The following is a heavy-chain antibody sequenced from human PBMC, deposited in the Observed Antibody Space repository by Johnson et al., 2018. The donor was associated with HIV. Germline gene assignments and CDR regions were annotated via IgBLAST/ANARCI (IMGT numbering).Heavy chain of an antibody. D-gene: IGHD3-3*01. Sequence: AAGGVTVSNNYMTWVRQAPGKGLEWVSIIYSGGITHYADSVKGRFTISRDNSKNTLYLEMNSLGAEDTAVYYCARDRRSILGQEGSFDIWGQGTMVTVSS. CDR3: ARDRRSILGQEGSFDI. V-gene: IGHV3-66*01. CDR1: GVTVSNNY. CDR2: IYSGGIT. J-gene: IGHJ3*02.